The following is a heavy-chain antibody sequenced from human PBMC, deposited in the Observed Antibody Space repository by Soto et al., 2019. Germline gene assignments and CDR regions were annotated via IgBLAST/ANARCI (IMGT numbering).Heavy chain of an antibody. J-gene: IGHJ4*02. CDR2: ITGSRGKT. Sequence: PGGSLRLSCAASGFTFSDYSMHWDRQAPGKGLEWVSVITGSRGKTYYADSVKGRFTISRDNSKNTLYLQMNSLRAEDTAVYSCATGLSPSCIDTFTGPDYWGQGTRVTVSS. V-gene: IGHV3-23*01. D-gene: IGHD3-9*01. CDR1: GFTFSDYS. CDR3: ATGLSPSCIDTFTGPDY.